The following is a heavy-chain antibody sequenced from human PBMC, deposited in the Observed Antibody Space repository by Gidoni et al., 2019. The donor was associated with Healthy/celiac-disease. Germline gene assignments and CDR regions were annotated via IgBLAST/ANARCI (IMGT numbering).Heavy chain of an antibody. V-gene: IGHV3-33*01. CDR2: IWYDGSNK. Sequence: QLQLVESGGGVVQPGRSLRLSCAASGFTFSSYGMHWVRQAPGKGLHWVAVIWYDGSNKYYADSVKGRFTISRDNSKNTLYLQMNSLRAEDTAVYYCAREEGLEDGYNLGVDYWGQGTLVTVSS. CDR3: AREEGLEDGYNLGVDY. D-gene: IGHD5-12*01. CDR1: GFTFSSYG. J-gene: IGHJ4*02.